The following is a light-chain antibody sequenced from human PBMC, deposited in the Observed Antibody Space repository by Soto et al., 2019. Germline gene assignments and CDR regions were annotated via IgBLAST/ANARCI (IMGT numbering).Light chain of an antibody. CDR1: QSISSY. Sequence: TPLTQSPSSLSSSVGARVTITCRASQSISSYLNWYQQKPGKAPKLLIYAASSLQSGVPSRFSGSGSGTDFTLPIIGLEPEEERVYSCELRSYGPARLGEGTRLDIK. V-gene: IGKV1-39*01. CDR2: AAS. CDR3: ELRSYGPAR. J-gene: IGKJ2*03.